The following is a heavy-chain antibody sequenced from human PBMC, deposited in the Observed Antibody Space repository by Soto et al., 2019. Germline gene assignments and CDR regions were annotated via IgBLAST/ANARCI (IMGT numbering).Heavy chain of an antibody. CDR3: TTSGTYCSSTSCYS. Sequence: EVQLVESGGGLVKPGGSLRLSCAASGFTFSNAWMSWVRQAPGKGLEWVGRIKSKTDGGTTDYAAPVKGRFTISRDDSKNTLYLQMISLKTEDTAVYYCTTSGTYCSSTSCYSWGQGTLVTVSS. V-gene: IGHV3-15*01. D-gene: IGHD2-2*01. CDR2: IKSKTDGGTT. CDR1: GFTFSNAW. J-gene: IGHJ5*02.